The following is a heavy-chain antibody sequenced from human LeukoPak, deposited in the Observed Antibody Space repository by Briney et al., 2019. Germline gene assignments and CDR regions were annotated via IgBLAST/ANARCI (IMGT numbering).Heavy chain of an antibody. D-gene: IGHD1-26*01. Sequence: GGSLRLSCAASGFSFTTSWMSWVRQAPGKGLEWVSYISSSGSTIYYADSVRGRFTISRDNAKNSLYLQMNSLRVEDTAVYYCARDGVGADGIDYWGQGTLVTVSS. J-gene: IGHJ4*02. CDR1: GFSFTTSW. CDR3: ARDGVGADGIDY. V-gene: IGHV3-48*04. CDR2: ISSSGSTI.